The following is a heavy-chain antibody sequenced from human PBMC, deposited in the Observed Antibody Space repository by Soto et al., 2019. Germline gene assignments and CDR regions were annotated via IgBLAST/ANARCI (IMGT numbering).Heavy chain of an antibody. V-gene: IGHV3-23*01. J-gene: IGHJ5*02. CDR1: GFTFISYG. D-gene: IGHD6-13*01. CDR3: ARGAAAAGTDWFDA. Sequence: EMQLLESGGGLVQPGGSLRLSCAASGFTFISYGMTWVRQAPGKGLEWVSGITTTGRNTYYAESVKGRFTISRDNSKNVVYLRMNSLRAEDTAVYYCARGAAAAGTDWFDAGGKGTLVIVSS. CDR2: ITTTGRNT.